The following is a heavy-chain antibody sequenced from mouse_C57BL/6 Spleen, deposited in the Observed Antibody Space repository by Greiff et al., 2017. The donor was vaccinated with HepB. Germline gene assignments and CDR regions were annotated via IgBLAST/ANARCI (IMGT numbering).Heavy chain of an antibody. D-gene: IGHD1-1*01. Sequence: QVQLKESGAELVRPGTSVKVSCKASGYAFTNYLIAWVKQRPGQGLEWIGVINPGSGGTNYNEKFKGKATLTADKSSSTAYMQLSSLTSEDSAVYFYARSDYYGYYFDYWGQGTTLTVSS. CDR2: INPGSGGT. V-gene: IGHV1-54*01. CDR3: ARSDYYGYYFDY. J-gene: IGHJ2*01. CDR1: GYAFTNYL.